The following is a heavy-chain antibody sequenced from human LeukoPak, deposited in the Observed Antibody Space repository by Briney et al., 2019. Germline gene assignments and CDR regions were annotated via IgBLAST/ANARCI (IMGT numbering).Heavy chain of an antibody. J-gene: IGHJ5*02. CDR2: IYSGGST. Sequence: PGGSLRLSCAASGFTVSSNYMSWVRQAPGKGLEWVSVIYSGGSTYYADPVKGRFTISRDNSKNTLYLQMNSLRAEDTAVYDCASFHFDMLTGYYGDPWGQGTLVTVSS. D-gene: IGHD3-9*01. CDR3: ASFHFDMLTGYYGDP. V-gene: IGHV3-66*02. CDR1: GFTVSSNY.